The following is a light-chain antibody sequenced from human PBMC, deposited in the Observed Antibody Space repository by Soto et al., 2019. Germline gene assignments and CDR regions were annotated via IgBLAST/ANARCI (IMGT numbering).Light chain of an antibody. CDR2: DAF. J-gene: IGKJ4*01. CDR3: QQYNSYSPLT. CDR1: QYISTY. V-gene: IGKV1-5*01. Sequence: DIQMTQSPSSLSASVGDSLTITCRASQYISTYLNWYQQKPGKAPKLLIFDAFSLESGVPSRFSGSRSGTEFTLTISSLQPDDYATYYCQQYNSYSPLTFGGGTKVDIK.